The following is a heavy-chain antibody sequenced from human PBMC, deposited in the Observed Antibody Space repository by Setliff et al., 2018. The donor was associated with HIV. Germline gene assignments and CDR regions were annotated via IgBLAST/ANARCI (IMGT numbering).Heavy chain of an antibody. J-gene: IGHJ6*03. CDR2: IHPPDSDA. CDR1: GYNFTNYW. Sequence: GESLKISCKGSGYNFTNYWIAWVRQMPGKGLDYMGIIHPPDSDATYSPSFQGQITISVDKTLSTAYLQWSSLEASDTATYYCARQGVAGGPNYYYYYYMDVWGKGTTVTVSS. V-gene: IGHV5-51*01. D-gene: IGHD6-19*01. CDR3: ARQGVAGGPNYYYYYYMDV.